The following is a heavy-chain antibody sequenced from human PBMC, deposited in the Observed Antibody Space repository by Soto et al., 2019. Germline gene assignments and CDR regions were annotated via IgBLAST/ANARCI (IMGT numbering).Heavy chain of an antibody. CDR1: GFTFSSYA. CDR2: ISSNGGST. V-gene: IGHV3-64D*06. Sequence: PRLSCSASGFTFSSYAMHWVRQAPGKGLEYVSAISSNGGSTYYADSVKGRFTISRDNSKNTLYLQMSSLRAEDTAVYYCVKDKDYYDSSGPFDYWGQGTLVNVS. J-gene: IGHJ4*02. CDR3: VKDKDYYDSSGPFDY. D-gene: IGHD3-22*01.